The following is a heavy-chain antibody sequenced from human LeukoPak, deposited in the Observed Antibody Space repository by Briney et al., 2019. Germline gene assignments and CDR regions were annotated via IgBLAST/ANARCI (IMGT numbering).Heavy chain of an antibody. CDR1: GGSISSSSYY. D-gene: IGHD3-9*01. CDR3: ARKRAPYYDILTGPNNNWFDP. CDR2: IYYSGST. Sequence: SETLSLTCTVSGGSISSSSYYWGWIRQPPGKGLEWIGSIYYSGSTYYNPSLKSQVTISVDTSKNQFSLKLSSVTAADTAVYYCARKRAPYYDILTGPNNNWFDPWGQGTLVTVSS. V-gene: IGHV4-39*01. J-gene: IGHJ5*02.